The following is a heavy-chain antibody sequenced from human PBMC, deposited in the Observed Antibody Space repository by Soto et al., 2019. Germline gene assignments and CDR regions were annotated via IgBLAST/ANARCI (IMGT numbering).Heavy chain of an antibody. V-gene: IGHV5-51*01. J-gene: IGHJ6*02. CDR1: GYSFTSYW. Sequence: GESLKISCKGSGYSFTSYWIGWVRQMPGKGLEWMGIIYPGDSDTRYSPSFQGQVTISADKSISTAYLQWSSLKASDTAMYYCARHVGRYSSGDYYYYGMDVWGQGTTVTVSS. D-gene: IGHD6-25*01. CDR3: ARHVGRYSSGDYYYYGMDV. CDR2: IYPGDSDT.